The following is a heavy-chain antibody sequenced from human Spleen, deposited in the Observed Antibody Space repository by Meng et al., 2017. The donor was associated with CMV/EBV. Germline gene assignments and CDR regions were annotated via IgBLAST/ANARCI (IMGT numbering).Heavy chain of an antibody. V-gene: IGHV3-74*03. CDR3: ASGVTSTAFYSDSGSYFMPGL. CDR2: INPDGSMT. CDR1: GFTFSTYW. D-gene: IGHD3-10*01. J-gene: IGHJ4*02. Sequence: GESLKISCAGSGFTFSTYWMHWVRQVPGKGLVWVSRINPDGSMTTYADSVKGRCTISRDNAKNTLYLQIDSLRAEDTAVYYCASGVTSTAFYSDSGSYFMPGLWGQGTLVTVSS.